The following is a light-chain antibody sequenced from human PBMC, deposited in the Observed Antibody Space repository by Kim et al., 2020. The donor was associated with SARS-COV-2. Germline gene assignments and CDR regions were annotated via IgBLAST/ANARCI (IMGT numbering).Light chain of an antibody. Sequence: DIQMTQSPSTLSASVGDRVTITCRASQSISSWLAWFQQKPGTAPKLLIYKASTLESGVPSRFRGSGSGTEFTLTISSLQPDDFATYYCQQYYNNPCTFGQGTKLEI. V-gene: IGKV1-5*03. J-gene: IGKJ2*02. CDR2: KAS. CDR3: QQYYNNPCT. CDR1: QSISSW.